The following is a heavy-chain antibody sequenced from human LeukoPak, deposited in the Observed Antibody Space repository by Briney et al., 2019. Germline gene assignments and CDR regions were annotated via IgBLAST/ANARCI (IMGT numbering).Heavy chain of an antibody. CDR3: ARSDSGSYEYYFDY. Sequence: SETLSLTCTVSGGSISSYYWSWIRQPPGKGLEWIGYIYYSGSTNYNPSLKSRVTIPVDTSKNQFSLKLSSVTAADSAVYYCARSDSGSYEYYFDYWGQGTLVTVSS. D-gene: IGHD1-26*01. CDR1: GGSISSYY. J-gene: IGHJ4*02. V-gene: IGHV4-59*01. CDR2: IYYSGST.